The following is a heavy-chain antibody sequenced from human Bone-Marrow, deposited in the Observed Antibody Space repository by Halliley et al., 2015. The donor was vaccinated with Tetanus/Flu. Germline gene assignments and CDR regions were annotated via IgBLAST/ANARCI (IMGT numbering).Heavy chain of an antibody. J-gene: IGHJ4*02. D-gene: IGHD3-22*01. Sequence: WIGFIYYSGSPYYNPSLKSRVTLSVDTSKNQFSLELSSVTAADTAVYYCVRETYFDSSGYDFWGQGTLVTVSS. CDR2: IYYSGSP. CDR3: VRETYFDSSGYDF. V-gene: IGHV4-30-4*01.